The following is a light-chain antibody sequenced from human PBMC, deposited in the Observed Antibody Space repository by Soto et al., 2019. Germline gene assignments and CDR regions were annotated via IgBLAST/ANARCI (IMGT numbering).Light chain of an antibody. Sequence: QSVLTQPPSASGTPGQRVTISCSGSSSNIGINTVNWYRQLPGTAPKLLIYSSNQRPSGVPDRFSGSKSGTSASLAISGLQSEDEADYYCAAWDDSLNGPVFGTGTKLTVL. CDR3: AAWDDSLNGPV. V-gene: IGLV1-44*01. CDR1: SSNIGINT. CDR2: SSN. J-gene: IGLJ1*01.